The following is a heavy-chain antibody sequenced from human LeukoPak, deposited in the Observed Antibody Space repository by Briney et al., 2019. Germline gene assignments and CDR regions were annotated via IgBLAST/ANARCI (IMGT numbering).Heavy chain of an antibody. J-gene: IGHJ2*01. CDR1: GFIFSGSA. Sequence: GGSLRLSCAASGFIFSGSAMHWVRQASGKGLEWVGRIRSKANTYATAYAASVKGRFTISRDDSKNTAYLQMDSLKTEDTAVYYCARDFYGSGSHRYFDLWGRGTLVTVSS. V-gene: IGHV3-73*01. D-gene: IGHD3-10*01. CDR3: ARDFYGSGSHRYFDL. CDR2: IRSKANTYAT.